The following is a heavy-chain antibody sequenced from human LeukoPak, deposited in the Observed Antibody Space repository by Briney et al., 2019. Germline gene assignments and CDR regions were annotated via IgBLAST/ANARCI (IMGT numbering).Heavy chain of an antibody. J-gene: IGHJ6*03. CDR3: AKGSGYEAQYYYYYMDV. Sequence: GGSLRLSCAASGFTFSGSAMHWVRQASGKGLEWVGRIRSKANSYATAYAASVKGRFTISRDDSKNTLYLQMNSLRPEDTAVYYCAKGSGYEAQYYYYYMDVWGKGTKVTISS. D-gene: IGHD5-12*01. CDR2: IRSKANSYAT. CDR1: GFTFSGSA. V-gene: IGHV3-73*01.